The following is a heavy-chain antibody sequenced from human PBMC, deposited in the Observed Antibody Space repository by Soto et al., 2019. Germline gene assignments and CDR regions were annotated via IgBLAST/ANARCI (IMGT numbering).Heavy chain of an antibody. V-gene: IGHV1-8*01. Sequence: ASVKVSCKASGYTFTSYDINWVRQATGQGLEWMGWMNPNSGNTGYAQKFQGRVTMTRNTSISTAYMELSSLRSEDTAVYYCARGRWGYCTNAVCPLYYFDYWGQGTLVTVSS. J-gene: IGHJ4*02. CDR1: GYTFTSYD. CDR2: MNPNSGNT. CDR3: ARGRWGYCTNAVCPLYYFDY. D-gene: IGHD2-8*01.